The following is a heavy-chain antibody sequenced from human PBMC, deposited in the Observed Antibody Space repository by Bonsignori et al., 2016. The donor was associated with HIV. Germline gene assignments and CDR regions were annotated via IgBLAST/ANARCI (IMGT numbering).Heavy chain of an antibody. CDR3: ARRIVGATRYFDY. D-gene: IGHD1-26*01. V-gene: IGHV3-7*03. Sequence: WIRQPPGKGLEWVASIKQDGSENYYVDSVRGRFTISRDNAKNSLYLQMSSLRAEDTAVYYCARRIVGATRYFDYWGQGTLVTVSS. J-gene: IGHJ4*02. CDR2: IKQDGSEN.